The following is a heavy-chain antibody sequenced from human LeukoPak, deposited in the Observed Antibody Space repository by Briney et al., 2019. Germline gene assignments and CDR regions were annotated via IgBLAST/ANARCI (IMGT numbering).Heavy chain of an antibody. J-gene: IGHJ4*02. D-gene: IGHD6-13*01. V-gene: IGHV4-59*08. CDR1: GGSISSYY. CDR2: IYYSGST. CDR3: ARQQRLVGVDY. Sequence: SETLSLTCTVSGGSISSYYWSWIRQPPGKGLEWIGYIYYSGSTNYNPSLKSRVTISVDTSKNQFSLKLSSVTAADTAVYYCARQQRLVGVDYWGQGTLVTVSS.